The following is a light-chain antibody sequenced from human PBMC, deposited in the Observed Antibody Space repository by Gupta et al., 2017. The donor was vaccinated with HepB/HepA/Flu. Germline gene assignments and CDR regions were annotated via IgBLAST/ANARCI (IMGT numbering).Light chain of an antibody. V-gene: IGKV3-20*01. Sequence: EIVLTQSPGTLSLSPGERATLSCRASQSVSSNYLAWYQQKPGQAPRLLIYGASSRATGIPDRFSGSGSGTDFTLTIIRLEPEDFAVYYCQQYSSSPLTFGGGTKVEIK. CDR2: GAS. CDR1: QSVSSNY. J-gene: IGKJ4*01. CDR3: QQYSSSPLT.